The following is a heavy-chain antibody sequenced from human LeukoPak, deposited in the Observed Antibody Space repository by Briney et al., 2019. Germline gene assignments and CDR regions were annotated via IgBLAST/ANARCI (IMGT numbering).Heavy chain of an antibody. Sequence: PSETLSLTCAVYGGSFSSYYWCWIRQPPGKGREWIGEINHSGSTNYNPSLKSRVTISVDTSKNQFYLKLSSVTAADTAVYYCARANYDFWSGYYSWFDPWGQGTLVTVSS. D-gene: IGHD3-3*01. CDR3: ARANYDFWSGYYSWFDP. CDR2: INHSGST. V-gene: IGHV4-34*01. CDR1: GGSFSSYY. J-gene: IGHJ5*02.